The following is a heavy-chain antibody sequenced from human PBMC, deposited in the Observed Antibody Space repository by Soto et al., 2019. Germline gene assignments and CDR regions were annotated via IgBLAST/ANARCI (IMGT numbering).Heavy chain of an antibody. J-gene: IGHJ5*02. V-gene: IGHV1-3*01. CDR1: GYTFTGYA. Sequence: ASVKVSCRASGYTFTGYAMHWVRQAPGQRLEWMGWINAGNGNTKYSQKFQGRVTITRDTSASTAYMELSSLRSEDTAVYYCARGTGRVQLRLGGLFDPLGQGTLVTVSS. CDR2: INAGNGNT. CDR3: ARGTGRVQLRLGGLFDP. D-gene: IGHD5-18*01.